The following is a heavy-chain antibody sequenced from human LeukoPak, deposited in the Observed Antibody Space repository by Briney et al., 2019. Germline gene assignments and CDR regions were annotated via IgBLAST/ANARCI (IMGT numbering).Heavy chain of an antibody. V-gene: IGHV5-51*01. J-gene: IGHJ3*02. D-gene: IGHD3-10*01. CDR1: GYSFSNYW. CDR3: ARTNLWFGELDAFDI. Sequence: GESLKISCKGSGYSFSNYWIAWVRQMPGKGLEWMGIIYPDDSNTRYSPSFQGQVTISADKSISIASLQWSSLKASDTAMYYCARTNLWFGELDAFDIWGQGTLVTVSP. CDR2: IYPDDSNT.